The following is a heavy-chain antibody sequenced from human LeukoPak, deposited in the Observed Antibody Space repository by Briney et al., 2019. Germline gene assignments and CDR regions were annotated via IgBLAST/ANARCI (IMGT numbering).Heavy chain of an antibody. D-gene: IGHD3-22*01. CDR1: GFTFSNYW. Sequence: GGSLRLSCTASGFTFSNYWMTWIRQAPGKGLEWVANIKQDGIDKYYVDSVEGRFTVSRDNTENSLFLQMHSLRVEDTAVYYCARCSSGYYCDHFQTWGQGSLVTVSS. CDR2: IKQDGIDK. J-gene: IGHJ1*01. CDR3: ARCSSGYYCDHFQT. V-gene: IGHV3-7*01.